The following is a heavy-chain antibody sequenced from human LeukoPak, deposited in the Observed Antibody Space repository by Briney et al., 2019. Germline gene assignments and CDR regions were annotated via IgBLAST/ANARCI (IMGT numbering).Heavy chain of an antibody. Sequence: GGSLRLSCTASGFTLSSYAIHWVRQAPGKGLEWVSVIYLDGSKIYYADSVKGRFTLSRDNSKNTLYLQMNSLIAEDTAVYYCVRDDSGSVIRGVLHYWGQGALVTVSS. CDR3: VRDDSGSVIRGVLHY. V-gene: IGHV3-33*01. D-gene: IGHD3-10*01. CDR2: IYLDGSKI. J-gene: IGHJ4*02. CDR1: GFTLSSYA.